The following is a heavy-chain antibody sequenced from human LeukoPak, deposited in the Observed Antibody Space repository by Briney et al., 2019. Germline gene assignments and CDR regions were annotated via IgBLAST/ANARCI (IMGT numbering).Heavy chain of an antibody. CDR2: IYYSGST. J-gene: IGHJ4*02. D-gene: IGHD3-9*01. V-gene: IGHV4-59*08. Sequence: SETLSLTCTVSGGSISSYYWSWIRQPPGKGLEWIGYIYYSGSTNYNPSLKSRVTISVDTSKNQFSLKLSSVTAADTAVYYCARLATGSNKHLLDYWGQGTLVTVSS. CDR1: GGSISSYY. CDR3: ARLATGSNKHLLDY.